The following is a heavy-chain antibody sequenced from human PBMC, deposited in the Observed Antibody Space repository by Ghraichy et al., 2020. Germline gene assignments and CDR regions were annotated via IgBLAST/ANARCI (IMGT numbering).Heavy chain of an antibody. J-gene: IGHJ4*02. CDR3: ARDRSNYGGNSVDY. Sequence: GGSLRLSCAASGFTFSSYSMNWVRQAPGKGLEWVSSISSSSSYIYYADSVKGRFTISRDNAKNSLYLQMNSLRAEDTAVYYCARDRSNYGGNSVDYWGQGTLVTVSS. V-gene: IGHV3-21*01. D-gene: IGHD4-23*01. CDR1: GFTFSSYS. CDR2: ISSSSSYI.